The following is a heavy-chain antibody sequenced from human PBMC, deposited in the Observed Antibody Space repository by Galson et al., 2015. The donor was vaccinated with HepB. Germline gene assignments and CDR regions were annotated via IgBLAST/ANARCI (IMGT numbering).Heavy chain of an antibody. Sequence: SLRLSCAASGFTVSGSAMHWVRQASGKGLEWVGRIRSKANSYATAYAASVKGRFTISRDDSKNTAYLQMNSLKTEDTAVYYCTSRTDTATQFDYWGQGTLVTVSS. CDR3: TSRTDTATQFDY. CDR1: GFTVSGSA. J-gene: IGHJ4*02. CDR2: IRSKANSYAT. D-gene: IGHD5-18*01. V-gene: IGHV3-73*01.